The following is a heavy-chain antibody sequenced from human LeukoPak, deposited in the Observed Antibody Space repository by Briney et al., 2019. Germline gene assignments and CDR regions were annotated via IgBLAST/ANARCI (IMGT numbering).Heavy chain of an antibody. J-gene: IGHJ6*03. V-gene: IGHV3-7*01. Sequence: PGGSLRLSCSASGFTLSSYWMSWVRPAPGKGLEWVANIKEDGSEKYYVDSVKGRLTISRDNAKNSLYLHMNSLRAEDTGVYYCARDQVSNQGYYYMDVWGKGTTVTVSS. CDR1: GFTLSSYW. CDR2: IKEDGSEK. D-gene: IGHD4-11*01. CDR3: ARDQVSNQGYYYMDV.